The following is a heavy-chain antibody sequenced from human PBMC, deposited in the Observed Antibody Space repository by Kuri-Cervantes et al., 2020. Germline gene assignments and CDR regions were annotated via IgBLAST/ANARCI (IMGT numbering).Heavy chain of an antibody. CDR1: GFTFSSYA. J-gene: IGHJ4*02. CDR2: LSGSGGST. Sequence: GESLKISCAASGFTFSSYAMSWVRQAPGKGLEWVSTLSGSGGSTFYADSVKGRFTISRDNSKNTLYLQMNSLRAEDTAVYYCARDLGHYDFPEYYFDYWGQGTLVTVSS. CDR3: ARDLGHYDFPEYYFDY. D-gene: IGHD3-3*01. V-gene: IGHV3-23*01.